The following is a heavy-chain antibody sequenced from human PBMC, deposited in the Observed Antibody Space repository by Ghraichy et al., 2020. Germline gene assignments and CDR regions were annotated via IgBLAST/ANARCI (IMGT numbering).Heavy chain of an antibody. V-gene: IGHV3-23*01. CDR2: ITWNSAST. D-gene: IGHD6-19*01. Sequence: GESLNISCAVSGFTFSGYAMSWVRQAPGKGLEWVSTITWNSASTRYADSVKGRSTISRDNYKNAVYLQVTSLREDDTAVYFCAKTGDSGWFYDYWGRGTLVTVSS. CDR1: GFTFSGYA. J-gene: IGHJ4*02. CDR3: AKTGDSGWFYDY.